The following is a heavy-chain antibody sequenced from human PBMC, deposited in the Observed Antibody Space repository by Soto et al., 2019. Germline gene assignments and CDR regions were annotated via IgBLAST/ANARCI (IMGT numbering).Heavy chain of an antibody. CDR2: IDPSDSYT. CDR1: GYTFTTYW. D-gene: IGHD3-16*01. Sequence: GESLKISCQGSGYTFTTYWITWVRQMPGRGLEWMGRIDPSDSYTNYSPSFQGHVTISADKSTNTAYLEWRSLKASDSAIYYCACPRQDYGHRVYDYWGQGTLVIVSS. CDR3: ACPRQDYGHRVYDY. V-gene: IGHV5-10-1*01. J-gene: IGHJ4*02.